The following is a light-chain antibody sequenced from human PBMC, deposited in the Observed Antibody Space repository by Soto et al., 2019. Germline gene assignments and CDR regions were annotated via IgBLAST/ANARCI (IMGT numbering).Light chain of an antibody. CDR2: DNT. CDR3: QSSDSSLGGSL. CDR1: SSNIGAGYD. J-gene: IGLJ1*01. V-gene: IGLV1-40*01. Sequence: QSVLTQPPSVYGAPVQRVTISCTGSSSNIGAGYDVHWYRHLPGTAPKVLIYDNTNRPSGVPDRFSGSKSGTSASLTITGLQAEDDDDYYCQSSDSSLGGSLFGTGTKVTVL.